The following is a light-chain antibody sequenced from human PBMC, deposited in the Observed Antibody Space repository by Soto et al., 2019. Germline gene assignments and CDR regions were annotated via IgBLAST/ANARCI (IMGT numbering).Light chain of an antibody. V-gene: IGLV2-8*01. CDR3: TSYVGSANYV. J-gene: IGLJ1*01. CDR2: EVN. CDR1: SSDVGGYDY. Sequence: QSALTQPPSASGSPGQSVTISCTGTSSDVGGYDYVSWYQQHPGKAPKLMIYEVNKRPSGVPDRFSGSKSGNTASLTVSGLQAEDEGDYYCTSYVGSANYVFGTGTQLTVL.